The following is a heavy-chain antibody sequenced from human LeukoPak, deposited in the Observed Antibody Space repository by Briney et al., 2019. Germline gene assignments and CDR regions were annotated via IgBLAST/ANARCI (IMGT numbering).Heavy chain of an antibody. Sequence: PGGSLRLSCAASGFTVGNNYMNWVRQAPGKGLEWVANIKQDGSEKNYVDSVKGRFTISRDNAKSSLFLQMNDLRAEDTAVYYCAKGGRGNGEVYWGQGTLVTVSS. CDR2: IKQDGSEK. V-gene: IGHV3-7*01. CDR1: GFTVGNNY. D-gene: IGHD2-8*01. J-gene: IGHJ4*02. CDR3: AKGGRGNGEVY.